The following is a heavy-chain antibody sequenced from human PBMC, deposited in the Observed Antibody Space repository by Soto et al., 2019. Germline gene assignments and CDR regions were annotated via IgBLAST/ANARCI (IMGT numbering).Heavy chain of an antibody. Sequence: EVQLVESGGGLVHPGGSLRLSCAASGFTFSSYWMSWVRQAPGKPPECVANIKHDGRETYYVDSVRGRFTISRDNANSTLYLQMDSLGVEDTAVYYCARGTSHYNYAHVWYWGQGILVTVSS. J-gene: IGHJ4*02. V-gene: IGHV3-7*03. CDR3: ARGTSHYNYAHVWY. CDR2: IKHDGRET. CDR1: GFTFSSYW. D-gene: IGHD3-16*01.